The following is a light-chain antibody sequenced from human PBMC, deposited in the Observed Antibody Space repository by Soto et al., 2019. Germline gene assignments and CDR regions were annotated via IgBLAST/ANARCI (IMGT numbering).Light chain of an antibody. CDR2: AAS. J-gene: IGKJ1*01. V-gene: IGKV1-39*01. Sequence: GDRVTITCRASQSISGYLNWYQKKSGQAPRLLMYAASSLQSGVPSRFSGSGSGTDFTLTISSLQSEDFAVYYCQQYNNWPPWTFGQGTKVDIK. CDR3: QQYNNWPPWT. CDR1: QSISGY.